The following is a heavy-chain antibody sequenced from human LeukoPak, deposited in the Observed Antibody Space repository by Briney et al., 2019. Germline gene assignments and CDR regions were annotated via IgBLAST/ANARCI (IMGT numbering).Heavy chain of an antibody. CDR1: GFTFSSYG. V-gene: IGHV3-23*01. CDR2: ISGSGRNT. CDR3: AKNGYSSGWRGDFFDN. Sequence: GGSLRLSCVVSGFTFSSYGMHWVRQAPGKGLEWVSSISGSGRNTYHADSVKGRFTISRDNSKNTLDLQMNSLRAEDTAVYYCAKNGYSSGWRGDFFDNWGRGTLVTVSS. J-gene: IGHJ4*02. D-gene: IGHD6-19*01.